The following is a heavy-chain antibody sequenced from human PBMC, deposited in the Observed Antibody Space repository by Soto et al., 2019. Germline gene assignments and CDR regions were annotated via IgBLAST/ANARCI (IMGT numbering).Heavy chain of an antibody. CDR1: GFTFYRYY. V-gene: IGHV3-11*06. J-gene: IGHJ4*02. D-gene: IGHD1-1*01. Sequence: XGSLRLSCAASGFTFYRYYMTGVRQAPGEGLEWVSYISSAGEYTDYADSVKGRFTISRDNARNSLFLQMNSLRVEDTAVYYCVRANWNVDYWGRGTLVTVSS. CDR3: VRANWNVDY. CDR2: ISSAGEYT.